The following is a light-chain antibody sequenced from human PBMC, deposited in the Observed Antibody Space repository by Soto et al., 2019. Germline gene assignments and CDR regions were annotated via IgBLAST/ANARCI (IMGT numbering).Light chain of an antibody. Sequence: EMVLTQSPGTLSLSPGERATLSCRASQSVSSSYLAWYQQKHGQAPRLHIYGASSRATGIPDRFSGSGCGTDFTVTIRRLGPEDFAVYYCQKYVSSQTLGQRTNV. J-gene: IGKJ1*01. CDR3: QKYVSSQT. V-gene: IGKV3-20*01. CDR1: QSVSSSY. CDR2: GAS.